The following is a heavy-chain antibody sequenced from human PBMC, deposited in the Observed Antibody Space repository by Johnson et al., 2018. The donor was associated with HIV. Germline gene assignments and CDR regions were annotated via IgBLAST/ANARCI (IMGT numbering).Heavy chain of an antibody. J-gene: IGHJ3*02. D-gene: IGHD6-6*01. CDR2: IRYDGSNE. V-gene: IGHV3-30*02. CDR1: GFIFSTYG. Sequence: QMLLVESGGGLVQPGGSLRLSCVASGFIFSTYGMHWVRQAPGKGLEWLAFIRYDGSNEYYVDSVTGRFTISRDNSKNSLYLQMNSLRAEDTAVYYCASLVGSSSGEAFDIWGQGTMVTVSS. CDR3: ASLVGSSSGEAFDI.